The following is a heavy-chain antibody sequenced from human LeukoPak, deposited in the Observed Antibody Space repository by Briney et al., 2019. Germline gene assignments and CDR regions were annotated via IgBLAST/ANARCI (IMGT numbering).Heavy chain of an antibody. CDR1: GFTFGTYA. CDR3: ARGIDYPASGSSFDY. V-gene: IGHV3-49*04. J-gene: IGHJ4*02. D-gene: IGHD3-10*01. Sequence: PGGSLRLSCTASGFTFGTYAINWVRQAPGKGLEWVGFIRGKVYGGATDCAASVKGRFTISRDDSRNIAHLQMSSLKTDDTAVYYCARGIDYPASGSSFDYWGQGTLVTVSS. CDR2: IRGKVYGGAT.